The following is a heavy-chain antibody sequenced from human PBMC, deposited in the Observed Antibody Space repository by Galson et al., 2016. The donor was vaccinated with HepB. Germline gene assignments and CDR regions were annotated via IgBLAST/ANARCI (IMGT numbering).Heavy chain of an antibody. D-gene: IGHD5-24*01. CDR1: GYTFTNYA. V-gene: IGHV1-3*01. Sequence: SVEVSCKASGYTFTNYAIHWVRQAPGQWLEWMGWINADNGNTKYSQKFQGRVTFTGDTSASIVYMEMSSLRSEDTAVFYCVRNAGGYNFGDWGQGTLVIVSS. CDR2: INADNGNT. CDR3: VRNAGGYNFGD. J-gene: IGHJ4*02.